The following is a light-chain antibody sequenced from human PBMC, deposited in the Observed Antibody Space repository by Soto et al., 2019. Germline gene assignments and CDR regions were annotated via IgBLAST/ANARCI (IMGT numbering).Light chain of an antibody. Sequence: DIQMTQSPSTLSVSLGDRVTLSCRASQSVSSRLAWYQQKPGQAPRLLIYSASTIDTGIPARFSGSGSGTEFALTISSLQSDDFAAYYCQQYNNYSRTFGQGTKVDIK. CDR1: QSVSSR. V-gene: IGKV1-5*03. J-gene: IGKJ1*01. CDR3: QQYNNYSRT. CDR2: SAS.